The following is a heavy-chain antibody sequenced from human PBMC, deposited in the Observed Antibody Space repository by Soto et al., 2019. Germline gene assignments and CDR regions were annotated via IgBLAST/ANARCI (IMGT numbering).Heavy chain of an antibody. CDR2: IWYDGSKK. CDR1: GFTFSSYG. V-gene: IGHV3-33*01. J-gene: IGHJ4*02. CDR3: ASQYCSGTTCYAVY. D-gene: IGHD2-2*01. Sequence: QVQLVESGGGVVQPGRSLRLSCAASGFTFSSYGMHWVHQAPGKGLEWVAVIWYDGSKKYYADSVKGRFTTSRDNSKNTLYLQMNSLRAEDTAVYYCASQYCSGTTCYAVYWGQGTLVTVSS.